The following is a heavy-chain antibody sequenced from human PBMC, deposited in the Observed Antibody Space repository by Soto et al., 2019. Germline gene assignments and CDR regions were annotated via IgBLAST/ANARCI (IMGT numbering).Heavy chain of an antibody. Sequence: ASVKVSCKASGYTFTNYGISWVRQAPGQGLEWMGWISGYDGRTHYAQRFQGRVTMTTDTSTSTAYMELTSLTSDDMAVYYCAREIPGIAAAEALDIWGQGTMVTVSS. CDR1: GYTFTNYG. D-gene: IGHD6-13*01. V-gene: IGHV1-18*03. CDR2: ISGYDGRT. CDR3: AREIPGIAAAEALDI. J-gene: IGHJ3*02.